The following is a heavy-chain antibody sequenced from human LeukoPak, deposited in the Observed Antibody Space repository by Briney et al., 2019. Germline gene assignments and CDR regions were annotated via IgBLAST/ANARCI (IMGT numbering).Heavy chain of an antibody. J-gene: IGHJ3*02. D-gene: IGHD2-21*02. V-gene: IGHV1-58*02. CDR3: AADRDCSGDCYPFNFDI. Sequence: ASVKVSCKASGFTFTRSAMQWVRQARGQRLEWIGWVVVGSGKTNCAQKFQERVTITRDMSTSTTYMELSSLRFEDTAVYYCAADRDCSGDCYPFNFDIWGQGTMVTASS. CDR1: GFTFTRSA. CDR2: VVVGSGKT.